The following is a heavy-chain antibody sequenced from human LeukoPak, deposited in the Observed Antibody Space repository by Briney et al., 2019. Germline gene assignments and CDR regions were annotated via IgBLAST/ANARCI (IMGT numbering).Heavy chain of an antibody. CDR1: GFTFSSYA. D-gene: IGHD2-15*01. CDR2: IRGSGGST. Sequence: PGGSLRLSCTASGFTFSSYAMSWVRQAPGKGLGWVSAIRGSGGSTYYADSVKGRFTISRDNSKNTLYLQMNSLRAEDTAVYYCAKVVAGPFDYWGQGTLVTVSS. V-gene: IGHV3-23*01. J-gene: IGHJ4*02. CDR3: AKVVAGPFDY.